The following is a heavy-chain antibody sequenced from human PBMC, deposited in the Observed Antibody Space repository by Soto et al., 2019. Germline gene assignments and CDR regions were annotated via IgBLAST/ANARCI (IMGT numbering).Heavy chain of an antibody. CDR1: GECISSSSYY. V-gene: IGHV4-39*01. Sequence: XASLWLSFIVSGECISSSSYYWGWIRQPPGKGLEWIGSIYYSGRTYYNPSFKSRVTISIDTSKNQFSLKLSSVTATDTAVYYCARQRPTVVTQAYFDHWGQGALVTVS. CDR2: IYYSGRT. CDR3: ARQRPTVVTQAYFDH. J-gene: IGHJ4*02. D-gene: IGHD2-21*02.